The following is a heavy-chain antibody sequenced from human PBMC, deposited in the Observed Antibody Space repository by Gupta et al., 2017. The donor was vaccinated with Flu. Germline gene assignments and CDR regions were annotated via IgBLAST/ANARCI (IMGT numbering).Heavy chain of an antibody. D-gene: IGHD6-19*01. CDR3: ARGGMAVAGYAFDI. Sequence: QVQLQQSGPGLVKPSQTLSLTCAISGDSVSCTTRAWIWIRQSPSRGLEWLGRTYYRSRWYHDSAVSVKGRITITPDTSKNQFSLYLTSVTPEDTAVYYCARGGMAVAGYAFDIWGQGTKVIVSS. J-gene: IGHJ3*02. CDR1: GDSVSCTTRA. V-gene: IGHV6-1*01. CDR2: TYYRSRWYH.